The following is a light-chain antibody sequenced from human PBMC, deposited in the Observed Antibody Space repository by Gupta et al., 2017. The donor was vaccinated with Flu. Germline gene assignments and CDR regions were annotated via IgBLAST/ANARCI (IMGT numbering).Light chain of an antibody. CDR1: QGIGSF. Sequence: DIQLTQSPSFLSASVGDTVSITCRASQGIGSFLAWYQQKPGKAPKLLIYAASTLQSGVPSRFSGSGSGTDFTLTISSLQPEDFATYYCQQVNNRSFTFGHGTKVDIK. J-gene: IGKJ3*01. CDR2: AAS. CDR3: QQVNNRSFT. V-gene: IGKV1-9*01.